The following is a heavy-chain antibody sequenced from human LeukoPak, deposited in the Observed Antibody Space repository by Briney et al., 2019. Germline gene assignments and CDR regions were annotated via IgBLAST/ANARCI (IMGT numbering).Heavy chain of an antibody. CDR2: INPNSGGT. J-gene: IGHJ4*02. D-gene: IGHD1-14*01. Sequence: VASVKVSCKASGYTFTDYYLHWVRQAPGQGLEWMGWINPNSGGTNYAQTFQGRVTMTRDTSITTAYLELSRLRSDDTPVYYCARIGYNHYFDYWGQGTLVTVSS. V-gene: IGHV1-2*02. CDR3: ARIGYNHYFDY. CDR1: GYTFTDYY.